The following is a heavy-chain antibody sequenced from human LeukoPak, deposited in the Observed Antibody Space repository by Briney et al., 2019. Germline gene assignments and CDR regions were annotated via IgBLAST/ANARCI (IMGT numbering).Heavy chain of an antibody. CDR3: ARGVYGSGSYDY. CDR1: GGSFSGYY. CDR2: INHSGST. V-gene: IGHV4-34*01. J-gene: IGHJ4*02. Sequence: PSETLSLTCAVYGGSFSGYYWSWIRQPPGKGLERIGEINHSGSTNYNPSLKSRVTISVDTSKNQFSLKLSSVTAADTAVYYCARGVYGSGSYDYWGQGTLVTVSS. D-gene: IGHD3-10*01.